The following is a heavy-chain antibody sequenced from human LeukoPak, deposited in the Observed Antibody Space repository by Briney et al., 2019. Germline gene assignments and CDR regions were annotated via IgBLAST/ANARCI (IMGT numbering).Heavy chain of an antibody. V-gene: IGHV4-59*01. J-gene: IGHJ4*02. CDR2: IYYGGST. CDR1: GGSISSYY. CDR3: ARGIMITFGGVIVDY. D-gene: IGHD3-16*02. Sequence: SETLSLTCTVSGGSISSYYWSWIRQPPGKGLEWIGYIYYGGSTNYNPSLKSRVTISVDTSKNQFSLKLSSVTAADTAVYYCARGIMITFGGVIVDYWGQGTLVTVSS.